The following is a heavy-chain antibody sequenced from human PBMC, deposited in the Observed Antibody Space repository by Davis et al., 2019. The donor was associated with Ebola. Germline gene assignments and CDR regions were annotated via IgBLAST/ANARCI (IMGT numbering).Heavy chain of an antibody. CDR1: GYTFTSYG. CDR3: ARGITMVQGRGWFDP. J-gene: IGHJ5*02. Sequence: ASVKVSCKASGYTFTSYGISWVRQAPGQGLEWMGWISAYNGNTNYAQKLQGRVTMTTDTSTSTAYMELRNLRSDDTAVYYCARGITMVQGRGWFDPWGQGTLVTVSS. V-gene: IGHV1-18*01. CDR2: ISAYNGNT. D-gene: IGHD3-10*01.